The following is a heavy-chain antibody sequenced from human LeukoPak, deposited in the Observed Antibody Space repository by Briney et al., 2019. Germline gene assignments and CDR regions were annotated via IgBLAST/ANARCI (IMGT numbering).Heavy chain of an antibody. CDR2: INHSGST. Sequence: SETLSLTCTVSGGSIRSYYWSWIRQPPGKGLEWIGEINHSGSTNYNPSLKSRVTISVDTSKNQFSLKLSSVTAADTAVYYCARVVGRPYGMDVWGQGTTVTVSS. V-gene: IGHV4-34*01. D-gene: IGHD1-26*01. CDR3: ARVVGRPYGMDV. CDR1: GGSIRSYY. J-gene: IGHJ6*02.